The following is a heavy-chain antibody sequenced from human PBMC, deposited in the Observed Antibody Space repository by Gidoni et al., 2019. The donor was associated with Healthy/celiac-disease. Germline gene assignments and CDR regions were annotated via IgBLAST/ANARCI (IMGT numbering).Heavy chain of an antibody. CDR3: TTDLDPRPHNWFDP. Sequence: EVQLVESGGGLVKPGGSLRLSCAASGFTFSNAWMSWVRQAPGKGLEWVGRIKSKTDGGTTDYAAPVKGRFTISRDDSKNTLYLQMNSLKTEDTAVYYCTTDLDPRPHNWFDPWGQGTLVTVSS. J-gene: IGHJ5*02. D-gene: IGHD6-6*01. V-gene: IGHV3-15*01. CDR2: IKSKTDGGTT. CDR1: GFTFSNAW.